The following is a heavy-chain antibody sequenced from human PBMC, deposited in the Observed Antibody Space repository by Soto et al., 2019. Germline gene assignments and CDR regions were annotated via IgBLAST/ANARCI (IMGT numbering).Heavy chain of an antibody. CDR1: GFTFSAHY. D-gene: IGHD1-26*01. J-gene: IGHJ4*02. CDR3: ARVSLVGPSGGRYFDY. Sequence: ESGGGLVQPGGSLRLSCAASGFTFSAHYMAWVRQAPGKGLEWVGRIKNKANSYTTEYAASVEGRFTISREDSQNSLYLQMNSLKTEDTAVYYCARVSLVGPSGGRYFDYWGQGSQVAVSS. V-gene: IGHV3-72*01. CDR2: IKNKANSYTT.